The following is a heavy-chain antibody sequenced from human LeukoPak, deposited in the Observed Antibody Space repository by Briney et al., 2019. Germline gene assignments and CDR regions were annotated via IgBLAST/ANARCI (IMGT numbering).Heavy chain of an antibody. V-gene: IGHV4-59*07. Sequence: PSDTLSLTCTVSGGSISSYYWSWIRQPPGKGLEWIGYIYYSGSTNYNPSLKSRVTISVDTSKNQFSLKLSSVTAADTAVYYCARWDRFRELLYPPLGAFDIWGQGTMVTVSS. D-gene: IGHD3-10*01. CDR2: IYYSGST. CDR1: GGSISSYY. J-gene: IGHJ3*02. CDR3: ARWDRFRELLYPPLGAFDI.